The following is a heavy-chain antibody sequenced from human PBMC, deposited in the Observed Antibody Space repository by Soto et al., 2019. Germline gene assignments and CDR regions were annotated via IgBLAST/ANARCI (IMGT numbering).Heavy chain of an antibody. Sequence: GGSLRLSCEVSGFTFSNHGMHWVRQAPGKGLEWVTVISYDGDKKYYAESVKGRFTISRDNSKNTLYLQMNSLRAEDTAVYYCAKVGVPQSIWDMDVWGQGTTVTVSS. V-gene: IGHV3-30*18. CDR2: ISYDGDKK. CDR3: AKVGVPQSIWDMDV. CDR1: GFTFSNHG. J-gene: IGHJ6*02. D-gene: IGHD3-16*01.